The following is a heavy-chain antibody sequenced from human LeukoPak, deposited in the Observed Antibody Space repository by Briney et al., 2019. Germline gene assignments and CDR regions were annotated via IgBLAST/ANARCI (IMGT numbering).Heavy chain of an antibody. Sequence: SVKVSCKASGGTFSSYAISWVRQAPGQGLEWMGRIIPILGIANYAQKFQGRVTITADKSTSTAYMELSSLRSEDTAVYYCARFSGPTAMVYYYYGMDVWGQGTTVTVSS. V-gene: IGHV1-69*04. CDR2: IIPILGIA. D-gene: IGHD5-18*01. CDR3: ARFSGPTAMVYYYYGMDV. J-gene: IGHJ6*02. CDR1: GGTFSSYA.